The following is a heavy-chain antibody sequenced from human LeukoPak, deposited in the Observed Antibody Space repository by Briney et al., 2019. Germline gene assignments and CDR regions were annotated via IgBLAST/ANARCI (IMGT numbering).Heavy chain of an antibody. V-gene: IGHV4-4*02. D-gene: IGHD3-9*01. CDR1: GSSISSSNW. CDR2: IYHSGST. Sequence: SETLSLTCAVSGSSISSSNWWSRVRQPPGKGLEWIGEIYHSGSTNYNPSLKSRVTISVDKSKNQFSLRLSSVTAADTAVYYCARVYYDILTGYYGMDVWGKGTTVTVSS. CDR3: ARVYYDILTGYYGMDV. J-gene: IGHJ6*04.